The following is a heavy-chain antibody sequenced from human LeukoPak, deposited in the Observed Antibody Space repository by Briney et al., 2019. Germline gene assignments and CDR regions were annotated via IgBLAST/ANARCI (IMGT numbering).Heavy chain of an antibody. D-gene: IGHD2-2*02. J-gene: IGHJ5*02. CDR3: ARDRNPSDIVVVPAAIDAGWFDP. CDR1: GGTFSSYT. CDR2: IIPIFGTA. Sequence: SVKVSCKASGGTFSSYTISWVRQAPGQGLEWMGGIIPIFGTANYAQKFQGRVTITADESTSTAYMELSSLRSEDTAVYYCARDRNPSDIVVVPAAIDAGWFDPWGQGTQVTVSS. V-gene: IGHV1-69*13.